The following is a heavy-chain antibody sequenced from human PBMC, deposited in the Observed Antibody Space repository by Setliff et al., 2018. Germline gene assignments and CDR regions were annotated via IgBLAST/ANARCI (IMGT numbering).Heavy chain of an antibody. Sequence: SETLSLTCTVSGGSISSSSYYWGWIRQPPGKGLEWIGSIYYSGSTYYNPSLKSRVTISVDTSKNQFSLKLSSVTAADTAVYYCARGVYCSSTSCSPGLNWFDPWGQGTLVTVSS. D-gene: IGHD2-2*01. CDR2: IYYSGST. CDR3: ARGVYCSSTSCSPGLNWFDP. V-gene: IGHV4-39*07. J-gene: IGHJ5*02. CDR1: GGSISSSSYY.